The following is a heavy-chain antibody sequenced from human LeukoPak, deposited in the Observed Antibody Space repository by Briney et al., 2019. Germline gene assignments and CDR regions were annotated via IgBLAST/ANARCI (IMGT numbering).Heavy chain of an antibody. Sequence: GGSLRLSCAASGFTFRSYAIYWVRQAPGKGLEWVSGISGSGGDTYFADSVKGRFTISRDHSKNTVFLQMDSLRAEDTAVYYCAIMHGYYDGSGYWVQWGQGTLVTVSS. CDR2: ISGSGGDT. D-gene: IGHD3-22*01. CDR3: AIMHGYYDGSGYWVQ. CDR1: GFTFRSYA. V-gene: IGHV3-23*01. J-gene: IGHJ1*01.